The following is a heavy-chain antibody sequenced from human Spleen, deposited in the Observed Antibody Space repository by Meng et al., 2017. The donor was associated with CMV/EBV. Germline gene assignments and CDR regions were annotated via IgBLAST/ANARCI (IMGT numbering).Heavy chain of an antibody. CDR2: INHSGST. D-gene: IGHD7-27*01. V-gene: IGHV4-34*01. Sequence: GSLRLSCAVYGGSFSGYYWSWIRQPPGKGLEWIGEINHSGSTNYNPSLKSRVTISVDTSKNQFSLQLNSVTPEDTAMYYCARDQTGGALFDNWGQGTLVTVSS. J-gene: IGHJ4*02. CDR3: ARDQTGGALFDN. CDR1: GGSFSGYY.